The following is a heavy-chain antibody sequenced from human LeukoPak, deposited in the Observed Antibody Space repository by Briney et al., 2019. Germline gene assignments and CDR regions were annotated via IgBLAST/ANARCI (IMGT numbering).Heavy chain of an antibody. CDR2: INPNSGGT. D-gene: IGHD5-18*01. CDR1: GHTFTDYY. J-gene: IGHJ4*02. V-gene: IGHV1-2*02. Sequence: WASVKVSFKASGHTFTDYYMHWVRQAPGQGLEWMGWINPNSGGTNNEQKFQGRVTMTRDTSISTAYMELSRLRFDDTAVYYCARGDVDTAMVTPDYWGQGTLVTVSS. CDR3: ARGDVDTAMVTPDY.